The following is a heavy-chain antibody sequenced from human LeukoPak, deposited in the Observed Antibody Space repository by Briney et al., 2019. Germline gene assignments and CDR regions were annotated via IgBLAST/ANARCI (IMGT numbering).Heavy chain of an antibody. CDR1: GFTFSSYA. CDR2: ISGSGGST. Sequence: TGGSLRLSCAASGFTFSSYAMSWVRQAPGKGLEWVSAISGSGGSTYYADSVKGRFTISRDNSKNSLYLQMNSLRAEDTAVYYCAEEKGFLDPLNWFDPWGQGTLVTVSS. CDR3: AEEKGFLDPLNWFDP. D-gene: IGHD3/OR15-3a*01. V-gene: IGHV3-23*01. J-gene: IGHJ5*02.